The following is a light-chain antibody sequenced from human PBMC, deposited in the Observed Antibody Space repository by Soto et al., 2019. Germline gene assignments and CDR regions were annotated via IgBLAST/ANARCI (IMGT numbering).Light chain of an antibody. V-gene: IGKV1-5*03. Sequence: DIQMTQSPSTLSASVGDRVTITCRASQSISSWLAWYQQKPGKAPKLLIYKASSLESGVPSRFSGSGSGTEFTLTISSLKPDDFATYYCQQYNSSPWTFGQGTKVEIK. CDR3: QQYNSSPWT. CDR1: QSISSW. CDR2: KAS. J-gene: IGKJ1*01.